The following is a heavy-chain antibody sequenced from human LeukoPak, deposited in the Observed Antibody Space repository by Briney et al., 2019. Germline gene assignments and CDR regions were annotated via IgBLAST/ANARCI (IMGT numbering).Heavy chain of an antibody. D-gene: IGHD6-19*01. CDR2: IKDDGSEK. CDR1: GSAFGGFW. V-gene: IGHV3-7*05. CDR3: ARISFGAGWYFNVGGIEY. Sequence: PGGSLRLSCVGSGSAFGGFWMTWVRQAPGKGLEWVATIKDDGSEKHFVDSAKGRFTISRDNAKNSMYLHMDRLRAEDTAVYYCARISFGAGWYFNVGGIEYWGQGTLVTVSS. J-gene: IGHJ4*02.